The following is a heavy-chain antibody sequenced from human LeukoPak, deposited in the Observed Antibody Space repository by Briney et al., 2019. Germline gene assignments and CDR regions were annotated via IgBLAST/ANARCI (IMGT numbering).Heavy chain of an antibody. CDR2: IYNSGTT. J-gene: IGHJ4*02. Sequence: SDTLSLTCTVSGVSISSFSGGWIRQPPGKGLEWIGYIYNSGTTNYNPSLRSQVTMSIDTSKTQFFLKLTSVTAADTAVYYCARGSAGPFDLWGQGTLVTVSS. CDR3: ARGSAGPFDL. CDR1: GVSISSFS. V-gene: IGHV4-59*07. D-gene: IGHD3-10*01.